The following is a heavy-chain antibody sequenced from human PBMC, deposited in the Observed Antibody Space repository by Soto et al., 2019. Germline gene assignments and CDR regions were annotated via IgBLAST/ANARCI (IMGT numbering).Heavy chain of an antibody. D-gene: IGHD6-13*01. CDR1: GGSFNGSY. Sequence: NPSETLSLTCAFYGGSFNGSYWTCIRQPPGKGLEWIGEINHSGSTNYNPSLKSRVTISVDTSKNQFSLKLSSVTAADTAVYYCARGVEQQLVLRYYYGMDVWGQGTTV. CDR2: INHSGST. CDR3: ARGVEQQLVLRYYYGMDV. V-gene: IGHV4-34*01. J-gene: IGHJ6*02.